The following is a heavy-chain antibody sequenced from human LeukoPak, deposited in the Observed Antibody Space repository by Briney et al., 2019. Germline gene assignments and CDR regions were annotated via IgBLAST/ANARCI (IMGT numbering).Heavy chain of an antibody. CDR1: GYTFTSYD. Sequence: ASVKVSCKASGYTFTSYDINWVRQATGQGLEWMGWMNPNSGNTGYAQKFQGRVTMNRNTSISTAYMELGSLRSEDTAVYYCARGRYNWNYVYWGQGTLVTVSS. CDR2: MNPNSGNT. CDR3: ARGRYNWNYVY. J-gene: IGHJ4*02. D-gene: IGHD1-7*01. V-gene: IGHV1-8*01.